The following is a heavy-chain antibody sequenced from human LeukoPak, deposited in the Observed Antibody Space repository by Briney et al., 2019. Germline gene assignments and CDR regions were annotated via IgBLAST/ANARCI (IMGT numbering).Heavy chain of an antibody. CDR2: IGIAGDT. CDR3: ARDPSGRGMDV. Sequence: GGSLRLSCAASGFTFSSYDMQWVRQVIGKGLEWVSAIGIAGDTHYSGSVKGRFTISRENAKNSLYLQMNSLRAGNTAVYYCARDPSGRGMDVWGQGTTVTVSS. D-gene: IGHD6-19*01. V-gene: IGHV3-13*01. J-gene: IGHJ6*02. CDR1: GFTFSSYD.